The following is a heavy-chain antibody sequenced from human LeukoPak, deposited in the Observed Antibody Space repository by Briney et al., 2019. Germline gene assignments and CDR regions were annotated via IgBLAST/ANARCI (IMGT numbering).Heavy chain of an antibody. J-gene: IGHJ3*02. Sequence: GGSLRLSCAASGFTFSSYSMNWVRQAPGKGLEWVSSISSSSSYIYYADSVKGRFTISRDNAKNSLYLQMNSLRAEDTAVYYCAREATTMAGGLLHAFDIWGQGTMVTVSS. V-gene: IGHV3-21*01. CDR2: ISSSSSYI. CDR3: AREATTMAGGLLHAFDI. CDR1: GFTFSSYS. D-gene: IGHD4-23*01.